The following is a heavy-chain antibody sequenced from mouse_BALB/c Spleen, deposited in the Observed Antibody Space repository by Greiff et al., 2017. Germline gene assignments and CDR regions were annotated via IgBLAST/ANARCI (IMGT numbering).Heavy chain of an antibody. Sequence: EVKLVESGGGLVKPGGSLKLSCAASGFAFSSYDMSWVRQTPEKRLEWVAYISSGGGSTYYPDTVKGRFTISRDNAKNTLYLQMSSLKSEDTAMYYCARQMGSYGYYYAMDYWGQGTSVTVSS. CDR3: ARQMGSYGYYYAMDY. D-gene: IGHD1-1*02. CDR2: ISSGGGST. CDR1: GFAFSSYD. J-gene: IGHJ4*01. V-gene: IGHV5-12-1*01.